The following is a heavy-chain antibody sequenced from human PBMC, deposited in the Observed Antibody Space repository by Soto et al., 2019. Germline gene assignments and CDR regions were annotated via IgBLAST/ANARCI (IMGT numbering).Heavy chain of an antibody. J-gene: IGHJ5*02. D-gene: IGHD6-13*01. CDR2: ISSSSSTI. CDR3: ARDSPYSSSWYDLNWFDP. CDR1: GFTFSSYS. V-gene: IGHV3-48*02. Sequence: EVQLVESGGGLVQPGGSLRLSCAASGFTFSSYSMNWVRQAPGKGLEWVSYISSSSSTIYYADSVKGRFTISRDNAKNSLYLQMNSLRDEDMAVYYCARDSPYSSSWYDLNWFDPWGQGTLVTVSS.